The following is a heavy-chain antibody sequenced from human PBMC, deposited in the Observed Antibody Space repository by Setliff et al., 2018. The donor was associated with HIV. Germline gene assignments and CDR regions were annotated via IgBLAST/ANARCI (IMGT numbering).Heavy chain of an antibody. CDR3: AKRAVQDGTVTSSNWFES. CDR1: GDSVSSNSAA. D-gene: IGHD1-7*01. CDR2: TYYRSKWYN. V-gene: IGHV6-1*01. J-gene: IGHJ5*01. Sequence: SQTLSLTCAISGDSVSSNSAAWNWIRQSPSRGLEWLGRTYYRSKWYNDYAVSVKSRITINPDTSKNQFSLQLNSVTAADTAVYYCAKRAVQDGTVTSSNWFESWGQGTLVTVSS.